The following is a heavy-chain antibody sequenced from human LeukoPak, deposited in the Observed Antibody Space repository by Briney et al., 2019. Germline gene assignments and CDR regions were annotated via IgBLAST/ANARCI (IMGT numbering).Heavy chain of an antibody. CDR1: GGSISSSSYY. J-gene: IGHJ4*02. Sequence: SETLSLTCTVSGGSISSSSYYWGWIRQPPGKGLEWIGSIYYSGSTYYNPSLKSRVTISVDTSKNQFSLKLSSVTAADTAVYYCARDSSGGDYSFDYWGQGTLVTVSS. CDR2: IYYSGST. D-gene: IGHD2-21*02. V-gene: IGHV4-39*07. CDR3: ARDSSGGDYSFDY.